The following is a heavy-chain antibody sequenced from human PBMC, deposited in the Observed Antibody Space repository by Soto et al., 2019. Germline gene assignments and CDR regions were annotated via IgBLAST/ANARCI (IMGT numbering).Heavy chain of an antibody. CDR1: GGSISRYY. D-gene: IGHD4-17*01. CDR2: IYYSGST. J-gene: IGHJ4*02. V-gene: IGHV4-59*01. CDR3: ARAADYGDSHFDY. Sequence: PSETLSLTGTVSGGSISRYYWRWIRQHPGKGLEWIGYIYYSGSTNYNPSLKSRVTISVDTSKNQFSLKLSSVTAADTPVYYRARAADYGDSHFDYRGQGTLVTVSS.